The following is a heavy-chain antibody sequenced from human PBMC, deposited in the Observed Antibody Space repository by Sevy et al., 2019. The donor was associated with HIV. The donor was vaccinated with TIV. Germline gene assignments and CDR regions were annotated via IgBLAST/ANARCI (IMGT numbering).Heavy chain of an antibody. Sequence: GGSLRLSCAASGFAFTNYYAMHWVRQAPGKGLEWVALISFDESDKYYADSVKGRFTISRDKFKNTLDLQMNSLTTEDTAVYYCARPRANYVDNYFFYAMDVWGQRTTVTVSS. CDR2: ISFDESDK. CDR3: ARPRANYVDNYFFYAMDV. J-gene: IGHJ6*02. D-gene: IGHD4-17*01. V-gene: IGHV3-30-3*01. CDR1: GFAFTNYYA.